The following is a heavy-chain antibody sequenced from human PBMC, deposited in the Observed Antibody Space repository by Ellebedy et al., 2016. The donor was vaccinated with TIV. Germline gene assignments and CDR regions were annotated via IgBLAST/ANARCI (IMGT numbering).Heavy chain of an antibody. D-gene: IGHD5-12*01. V-gene: IGHV4-59*01. CDR3: ARDGGSGYDLDY. J-gene: IGHJ4*02. CDR1: GGSISSYY. CDR2: IYYSGST. Sequence: MPSETLSLTCTVSGGSISSYYWSWIRQPPGKGLEWIGYIYYSGSTNYNPSLKSRVTISVDTSKNQFSLKLSSVTAADTAVYYCARDGGSGYDLDYWGQGTLVTVSS.